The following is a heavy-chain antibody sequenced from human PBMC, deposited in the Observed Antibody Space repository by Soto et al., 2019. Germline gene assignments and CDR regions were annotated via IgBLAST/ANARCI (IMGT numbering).Heavy chain of an antibody. CDR3: ARDLSRGNSGLGY. J-gene: IGHJ4*02. CDR1: GFTFSSYA. CDR2: ISYDGSNK. D-gene: IGHD2-15*01. Sequence: QVQLVESGGGVVQPGRSLRLSCAASGFTFSSYAMHWVRQAPGKGLEWVAVISYDGSNKYYADSVKGRFTISRDNSKNTLYLQMNSLRAEDTAVYYCARDLSRGNSGLGYCGQGTLVTVSS. V-gene: IGHV3-30-3*01.